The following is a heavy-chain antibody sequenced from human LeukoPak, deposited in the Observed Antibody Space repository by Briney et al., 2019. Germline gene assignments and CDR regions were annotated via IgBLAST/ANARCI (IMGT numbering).Heavy chain of an antibody. J-gene: IGHJ4*02. CDR3: ARHSSIATGAFTY. V-gene: IGHV4-39*01. CDR1: GGSISRSSYY. CDR2: IYYSGST. Sequence: SETLSLTCSVSGGSISRSSYYWGWTRQPPGKGLEWIGSIYYSGSTYYNPSLKSRVTISVDTSRNQFSLRLGSVTAADTAVYYCARHSSIATGAFTYWGQGTLVTVSS. D-gene: IGHD6-13*01.